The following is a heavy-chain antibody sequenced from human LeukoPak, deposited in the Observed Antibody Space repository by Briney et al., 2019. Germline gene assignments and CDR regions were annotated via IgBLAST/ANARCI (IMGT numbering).Heavy chain of an antibody. Sequence: SETLSLTCAVYGGSFSGYYWSWIRQPPGKGLEWIGEINHSGSTNYNPSLKSRVTISVDTSKNQFSLKLSSVTAADTAVYYCARGSGNMGYCSSTSCRILYWFDPWGQGTLVTVSS. CDR3: ARGSGNMGYCSSTSCRILYWFDP. D-gene: IGHD2-2*01. V-gene: IGHV4-34*01. J-gene: IGHJ5*02. CDR1: GGSFSGYY. CDR2: INHSGST.